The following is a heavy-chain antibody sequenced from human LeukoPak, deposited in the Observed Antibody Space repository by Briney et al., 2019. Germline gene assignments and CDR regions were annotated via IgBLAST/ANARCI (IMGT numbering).Heavy chain of an antibody. V-gene: IGHV4-59*01. J-gene: IGHJ3*02. CDR3: ARDFHDILTGLRRRDASDI. D-gene: IGHD3-9*01. CDR2: IYYSGST. Sequence: SETLSLTCTVSGGSISSYYWSWIRQPPGKGLEWIGYIYYSGSTNYNPSLKSRVTISVDTSKNQFSLKLSSVTAADTAVYYCARDFHDILTGLRRRDASDIWGQGTMVTVSS. CDR1: GGSISSYY.